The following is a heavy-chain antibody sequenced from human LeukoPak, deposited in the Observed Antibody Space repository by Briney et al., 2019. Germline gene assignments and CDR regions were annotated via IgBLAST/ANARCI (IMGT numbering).Heavy chain of an antibody. Sequence: KPSETLSLTCNVSGGSISSGDYFWNWIRQPPGKGLEWLGYIHYTGRTYYNPSLQSRVTMSVDTSKRQFSLRLSSVTAADTAVYYCARAFTNNCLDYWGQGTLVTVSS. D-gene: IGHD1-1*01. V-gene: IGHV4-30-4*02. CDR2: IHYTGRT. CDR3: ARAFTNNCLDY. CDR1: GGSISSGDYF. J-gene: IGHJ4*02.